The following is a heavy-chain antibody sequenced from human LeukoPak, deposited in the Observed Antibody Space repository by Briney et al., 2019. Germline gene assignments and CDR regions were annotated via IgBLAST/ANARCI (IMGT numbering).Heavy chain of an antibody. CDR1: GFTFNNYG. D-gene: IGHD2-2*01. CDR3: ANTHCDSVSCSRSLDC. CDR2: ISHSSGTI. V-gene: IGHV3-48*04. J-gene: IGHJ4*02. Sequence: GGSLRLSCAASGFTFNNYGMNWVRQAPGKGLEWVSYISHSSGTIYYADSVKGRFTISRDNAKNSLYLQMNSLRAEDTAVYYCANTHCDSVSCSRSLDCWGQGTLVTVSS.